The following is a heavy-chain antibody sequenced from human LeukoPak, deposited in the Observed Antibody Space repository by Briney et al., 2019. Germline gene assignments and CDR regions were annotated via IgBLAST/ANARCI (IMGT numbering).Heavy chain of an antibody. CDR2: ISGSGGST. J-gene: IGHJ4*02. V-gene: IGHV3-23*01. CDR1: GFTFSSYV. CDR3: AKGVRRGSGWYFIDY. Sequence: AGGSLRLSCAASGFTFSSYVMTWVRQAPGKGLEWVSIISGSGGSTYYADSVKGRFTISRDNSKNTLYLQMSSLRAEDTAVYYCAKGVRRGSGWYFIDYWGQGTLVTVSS. D-gene: IGHD6-19*01.